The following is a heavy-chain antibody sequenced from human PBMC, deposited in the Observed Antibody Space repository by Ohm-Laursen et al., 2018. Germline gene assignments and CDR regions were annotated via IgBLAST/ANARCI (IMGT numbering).Heavy chain of an antibody. CDR2: INGDGSRP. CDR3: ARDPIDNNGYNPDY. J-gene: IGHJ4*02. Sequence: SLRLSCSASGATISGYWMHWVRQTPGKGLVWVSRINGDGSRPFYADSVKGRFTISRDNGQNVLYLQMTRLRADDTAIYYCARDPIDNNGYNPDYWGQGTLVTVSS. CDR1: GATISGYW. D-gene: IGHD1-14*01. V-gene: IGHV3-74*01.